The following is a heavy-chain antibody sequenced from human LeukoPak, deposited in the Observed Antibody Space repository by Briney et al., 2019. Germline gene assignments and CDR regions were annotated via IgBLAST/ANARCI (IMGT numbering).Heavy chain of an antibody. CDR1: GGSISSGSYY. CDR3: ARVGDDYGDYGGGNDAFDI. Sequence: PSETLSLTCTVSGGSISSGSYYWSWIRQPAGKGLEWIGRIYTSGSTNYNPSLKSRVTISEDTSKNQFSLKLSSVTAADTAVYYCARVGDDYGDYGGGNDAFDIWGQGTMVTVSS. D-gene: IGHD4-17*01. V-gene: IGHV4-61*02. J-gene: IGHJ3*02. CDR2: IYTSGST.